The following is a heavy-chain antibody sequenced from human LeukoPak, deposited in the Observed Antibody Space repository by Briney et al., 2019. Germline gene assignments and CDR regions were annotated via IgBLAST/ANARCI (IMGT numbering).Heavy chain of an antibody. D-gene: IGHD3-9*01. V-gene: IGHV4-34*01. CDR2: INHSGST. Sequence: SETLSLTCAAYGGSFSGYYWSWIRQPPGKGLEWIGEINHSGSTNYNPSLKSRVTISVDTSKNQFSLKLSSVTAADTAVYYCARGLRNILTYWGGIDYWGQGTLVTVSS. J-gene: IGHJ4*02. CDR3: ARGLRNILTYWGGIDY. CDR1: GGSFSGYY.